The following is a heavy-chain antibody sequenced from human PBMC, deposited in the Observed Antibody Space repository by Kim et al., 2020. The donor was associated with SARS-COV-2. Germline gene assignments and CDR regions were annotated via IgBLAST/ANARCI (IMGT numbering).Heavy chain of an antibody. CDR3: ARNYYGSGSYYETKGIDY. V-gene: IGHV3-30*07. D-gene: IGHD3-10*01. Sequence: KCRFTISRDNSKNTLYLQMNSLRAEDTAVYYCARNYYGSGSYYETKGIDYWGQGTLVTVSS. J-gene: IGHJ4*02.